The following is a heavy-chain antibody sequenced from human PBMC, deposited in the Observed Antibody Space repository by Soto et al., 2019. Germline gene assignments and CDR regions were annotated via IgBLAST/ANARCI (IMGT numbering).Heavy chain of an antibody. Sequence: QVQLQESGPGLVKPSQTLSLTCTVSGGSISSGDYYWSWIRQPPGKGLEWVGYIYYSGSTYYNPSLKSRVNISVDTSKNQFSLKLSSVTAAGPAVYYCASGGSGYGYHDRAFDICGQGTMVTVSS. CDR1: GGSISSGDYY. J-gene: IGHJ3*02. V-gene: IGHV4-30-4*01. CDR3: ASGGSGYGYHDRAFDI. CDR2: IYYSGST. D-gene: IGHD5-18*01.